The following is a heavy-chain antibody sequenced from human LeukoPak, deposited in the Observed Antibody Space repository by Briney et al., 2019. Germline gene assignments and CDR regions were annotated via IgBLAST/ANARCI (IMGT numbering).Heavy chain of an antibody. CDR1: GFTFSSYG. Sequence: PGRSLRLSCAASGFTFSSYGMHWVRQAPGKGLEWVAVISYDGSNKYYADSVKGRFTISRDNSKNTLYLQMNSLRAEDTAVYYCAKDDTWDIVVVPAASMWGMDVWGQGTTVTVSS. CDR3: AKDDTWDIVVVPAASMWGMDV. J-gene: IGHJ6*02. CDR2: ISYDGSNK. D-gene: IGHD2-2*01. V-gene: IGHV3-30*18.